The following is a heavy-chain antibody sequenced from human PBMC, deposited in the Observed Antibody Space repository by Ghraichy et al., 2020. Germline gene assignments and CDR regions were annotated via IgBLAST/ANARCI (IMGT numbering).Heavy chain of an antibody. CDR2: IYYIGST. J-gene: IGHJ5*02. V-gene: IGHV4-31*03. D-gene: IGHD6-19*01. Sequence: SQTLSLTCTVSGGSISSGVYYWSWIRQHPGKGLEWIGYIYYIGSTYYNPSLKSRVTISVDTSKNQFSLKLSSVTAADTAVYYCARGYSSGWGWFDPWGQGTLVTVSS. CDR1: GGSISSGVYY. CDR3: ARGYSSGWGWFDP.